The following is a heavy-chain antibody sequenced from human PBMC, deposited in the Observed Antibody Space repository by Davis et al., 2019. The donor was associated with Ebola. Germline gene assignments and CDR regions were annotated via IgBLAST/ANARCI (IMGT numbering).Heavy chain of an antibody. CDR2: INSDGSSI. D-gene: IGHD3-10*01. J-gene: IGHJ3*02. Sequence: HTGGSLRLSCAASGFTFSSYWMHWVRQAPGKGLVWVSRINSDGSSISDADSGKGRFTISRDNAKNTLYLQMNSLRLEETAVYYWARWPPTYGVVGAFDNWGKGTMVTVSS. CDR1: GFTFSSYW. CDR3: ARWPPTYGVVGAFDN. V-gene: IGHV3-74*01.